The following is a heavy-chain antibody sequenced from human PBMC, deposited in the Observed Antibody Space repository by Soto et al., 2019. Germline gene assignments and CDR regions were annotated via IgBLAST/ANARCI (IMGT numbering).Heavy chain of an antibody. CDR3: ATLPRLDGMDV. CDR1: GYSIRSAYY. V-gene: IGHV4-38-2*01. Sequence: SETLSLTCAVSGYSIRSAYYWGWIRQPPGKGLEWIGSIHHSGSTNYNPSLKSRVTISVDTSKNQFSLKLSSVTAADTAVYFCATLPRLDGMDVWGQGTTVTVSS. D-gene: IGHD6-25*01. J-gene: IGHJ6*02. CDR2: IHHSGST.